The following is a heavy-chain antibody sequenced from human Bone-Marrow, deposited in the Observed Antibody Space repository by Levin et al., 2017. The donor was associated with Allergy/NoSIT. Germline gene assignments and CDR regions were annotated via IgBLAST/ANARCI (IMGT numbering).Heavy chain of an antibody. Sequence: SGPTLVKPTQTLTLTCTFSGFSLSTSGVGVSWIRPPPGKPLEWLALIYWNDEKRYIPSLQSRLTITKDTSKNQVVLTMTNLDPVDTATYYCAHISGIEVILLEEDYFDYWGQGTLVTVSS. CDR1: GFSLSTSGVG. J-gene: IGHJ4*02. CDR2: IYWNDEK. D-gene: IGHD3-10*01. V-gene: IGHV2-5*01. CDR3: AHISGIEVILLEEDYFDY.